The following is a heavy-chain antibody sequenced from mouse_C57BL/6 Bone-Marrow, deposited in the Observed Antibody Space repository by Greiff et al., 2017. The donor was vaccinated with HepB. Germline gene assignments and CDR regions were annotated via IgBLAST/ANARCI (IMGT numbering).Heavy chain of an antibody. CDR2: IYPRSGNT. V-gene: IGHV1-81*01. Sequence: QVQLQQSGPELVRPGASVKLSCKASGYTFTSYGISWVKQRTGQGLEWIGEIYPRSGNTYYNEKFKGKATLTADKSSSTAYMELRSLTSEDSAVYFCARSGGWLPPYFDVWGTGTTVTVSS. J-gene: IGHJ1*03. CDR3: ARSGGWLPPYFDV. D-gene: IGHD2-3*01. CDR1: GYTFTSYG.